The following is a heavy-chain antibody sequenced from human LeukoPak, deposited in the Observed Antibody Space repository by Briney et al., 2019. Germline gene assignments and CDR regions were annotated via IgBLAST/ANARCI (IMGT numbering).Heavy chain of an antibody. CDR1: GGSISSYY. J-gene: IGHJ3*02. D-gene: IGHD2-15*01. CDR2: IYTSGST. Sequence: PSETLSLTCTVSGGSISSYYWSWIRQPAGKGLEWIGRIYTSGSTNYNPSLKSRVTMSVDTSKNQFSLKLSSVTAADTAVYYCARDGRGWPYDAFDIWGQGTMVTVSS. CDR3: ARDGRGWPYDAFDI. V-gene: IGHV4-4*07.